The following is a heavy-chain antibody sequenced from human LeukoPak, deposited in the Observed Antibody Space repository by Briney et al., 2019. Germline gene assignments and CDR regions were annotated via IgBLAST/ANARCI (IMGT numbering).Heavy chain of an antibody. CDR2: ISHSGSTK. CDR3: VRGFTSMFTYYYYMDV. Sequence: GGSLTLSCVASGFTFSEYYMNWVRQAPGKGLEWRSFISHSGSTKYYADSVKGRFTISRDNARNSLDLQMNSLRAEDTAVYFCVRGFTSMFTYYYYMDVWGKGTTVTVSS. CDR1: GFTFSEYY. V-gene: IGHV3-11*04. D-gene: IGHD5-18*01. J-gene: IGHJ6*03.